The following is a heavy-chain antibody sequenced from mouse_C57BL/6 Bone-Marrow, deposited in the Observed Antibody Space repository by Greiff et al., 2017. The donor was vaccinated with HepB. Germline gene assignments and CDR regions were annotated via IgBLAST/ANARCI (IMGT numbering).Heavy chain of an antibody. CDR1: GYTFTSYW. D-gene: IGHD1-1*01. J-gene: IGHJ4*01. Sequence: QVQLQQPGAKLVMPGASVKLSCKASGYTFTSYWMHWVKQRPGQGLEWIGEIDPSDSYTNYNQKFKGKSTLTVDKSSSTAYMQLSSLTSEDSADYYCARGAIYYYGSSHFDYAMDYWGQGTSVTVSS. CDR2: IDPSDSYT. CDR3: ARGAIYYYGSSHFDYAMDY. V-gene: IGHV1-69*01.